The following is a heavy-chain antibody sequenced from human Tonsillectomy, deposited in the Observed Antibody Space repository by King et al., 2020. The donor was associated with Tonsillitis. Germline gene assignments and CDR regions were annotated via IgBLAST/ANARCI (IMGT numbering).Heavy chain of an antibody. Sequence: VQLVESGGGVVQPGRSLRLSCAASGFTFSSYGMHWVRQAPGKGLEWVAVIWYDGSNKYYADSVKGRFTISRDNSKNTLYLQMNSLRAEDTAVYYCARWWDSYGSGSYYQHPLDFDYWGQGTLVTVSS. CDR3: ARWWDSYGSGSYYQHPLDFDY. J-gene: IGHJ4*02. CDR1: GFTFSSYG. V-gene: IGHV3-33*01. CDR2: IWYDGSNK. D-gene: IGHD3-10*01.